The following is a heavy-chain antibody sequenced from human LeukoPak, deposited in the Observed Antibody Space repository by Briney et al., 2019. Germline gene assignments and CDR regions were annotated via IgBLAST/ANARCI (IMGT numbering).Heavy chain of an antibody. V-gene: IGHV3-33*01. D-gene: IGHD5-18*01. Sequence: GGSLRLSCAASGFSFRNYGMHWVRPAPGKGLEWVATVGCDGRREYYADSVKGRFTISRDNSKNTLSLQMNSLRSEDTAVYYCARGGFGDTVKGMDAWGEGTTVTVSS. J-gene: IGHJ6*01. CDR2: VGCDGRRE. CDR1: GFSFRNYG. CDR3: ARGGFGDTVKGMDA.